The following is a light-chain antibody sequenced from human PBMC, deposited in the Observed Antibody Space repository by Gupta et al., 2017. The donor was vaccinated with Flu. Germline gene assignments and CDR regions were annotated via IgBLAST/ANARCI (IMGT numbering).Light chain of an antibody. Sequence: GAASTTDYPSWYQPTPGQAPRTLIYSTDTRSSGVPHRFSGSILGNKAALTITGAQAEDESEYYCMLYMVGGTVVVGGGTKLTVL. CDR1: GAASTTDY. CDR2: STD. V-gene: IGLV8-61*01. J-gene: IGLJ2*01. CDR3: MLYMVGGTVV.